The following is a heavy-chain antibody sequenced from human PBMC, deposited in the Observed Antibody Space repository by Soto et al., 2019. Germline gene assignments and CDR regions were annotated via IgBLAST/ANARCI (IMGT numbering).Heavy chain of an antibody. CDR3: ARVSWPLGRFDP. J-gene: IGHJ5*02. D-gene: IGHD2-15*01. CDR1: GYTFTGYY. CDR2: INPNSGGT. Sequence: ASVKVSCKASGYTFTGYYMHWVRQAPGQGLEWMGWINPNSGGTNYAQKFQGRVTMTRDTSISTAYMELSRLRSYDTAVYYCARVSWPLGRFDPWGQGSLVTVSS. V-gene: IGHV1-2*02.